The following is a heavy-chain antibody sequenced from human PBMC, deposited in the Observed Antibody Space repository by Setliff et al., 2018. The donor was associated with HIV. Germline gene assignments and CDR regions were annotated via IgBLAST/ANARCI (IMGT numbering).Heavy chain of an antibody. D-gene: IGHD5-12*01. Sequence: ASVKVSCKASGYTFTTYGISWVRQAPGHGLEWMGWISPNFGHTKYAQKFLDRVTMTIDTATSRAYMELRSLRSDDTAVYFCARDNPEGGYGDYWGQGTLVTVSS. V-gene: IGHV1-18*04. CDR3: ARDNPEGGYGDY. J-gene: IGHJ4*02. CDR1: GYTFTTYG. CDR2: ISPNFGHT.